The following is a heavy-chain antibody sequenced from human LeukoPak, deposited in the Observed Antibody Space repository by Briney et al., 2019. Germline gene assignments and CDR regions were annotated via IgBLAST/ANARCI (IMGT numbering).Heavy chain of an antibody. CDR3: ARGHSGSYYVIDY. CDR1: GGTFSSYA. V-gene: IGHV1-69*13. CDR2: IIPIFGTA. D-gene: IGHD1-26*01. Sequence: ASVKVSCKASGGTFSSYAISWVRQAPGQGLEWMGGIIPIFGTASYAQKFQGRVTITADESTSTAYMELSSLRSEDTAVYYCARGHSGSYYVIDYWGQGTLVTVSS. J-gene: IGHJ4*02.